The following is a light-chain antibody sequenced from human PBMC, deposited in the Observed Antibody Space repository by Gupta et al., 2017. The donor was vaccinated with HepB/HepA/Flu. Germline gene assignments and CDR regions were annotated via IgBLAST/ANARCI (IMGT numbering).Light chain of an antibody. CDR1: KGIRNN. CDR3: LHYNSYPWT. V-gene: IGKV1-17*01. Sequence: DIQMTQSPSSLSASVGDRVTITCRASKGIRNNLGWFQQKPGKAPKRLMYAASSLQSGVPSRFSGSGSVTEFTLTISSLQPEYFATYYCLHYNSYPWTFGQGTKVEIK. CDR2: AAS. J-gene: IGKJ1*01.